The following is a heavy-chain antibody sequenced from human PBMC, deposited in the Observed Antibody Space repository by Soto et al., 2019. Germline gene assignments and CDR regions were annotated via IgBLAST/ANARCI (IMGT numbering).Heavy chain of an antibody. CDR2: IRGSGVNT. Sequence: GGSLRLSCAASGVIYSNYGMSWVRQAPGKGLEWVSAIRGSGVNTYYADSVKGRFTISRDSSRSTLYLQMNSLRAEDTAVYYCAKGRNDELGHPFAYWGQGTLVTVSS. D-gene: IGHD7-27*01. J-gene: IGHJ4*02. V-gene: IGHV3-23*01. CDR1: GVIYSNYG. CDR3: AKGRNDELGHPFAY.